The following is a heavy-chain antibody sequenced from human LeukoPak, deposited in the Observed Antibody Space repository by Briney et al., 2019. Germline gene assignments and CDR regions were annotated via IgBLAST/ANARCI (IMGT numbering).Heavy chain of an antibody. D-gene: IGHD6-13*01. J-gene: IGHJ4*02. CDR1: GGSVSSNSAA. CDR3: ARGEAGYTVSLFHY. CDR2: TYYRTKWYN. V-gene: IGHV6-1*01. Sequence: SQTLSLTCAISGGSVSSNSAAWNWIRQSPSRGLEWLGRTYYRTKWYNDYGVSVNSRITINPDTSKNQFSLQLNSVTPEDTAVYYCARGEAGYTVSLFHYWGRGTLVTVSS.